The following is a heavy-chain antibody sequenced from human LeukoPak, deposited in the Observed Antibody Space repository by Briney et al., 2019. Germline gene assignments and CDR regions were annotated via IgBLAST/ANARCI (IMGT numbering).Heavy chain of an antibody. D-gene: IGHD3-10*01. CDR1: GFTFRDAG. J-gene: IGHJ4*02. CDR3: TTVSARVR. CDR2: IRSETDGGTT. Sequence: PGGSLRLSCAASGFTFRDAGMSWVRQAPGKGLEWVGRIRSETDGGTTDYAAPVKGRFTISRDDSKNTLYLQMNSLKTEDTAVYYCTTVSARVRWGQGTLVTVSS. V-gene: IGHV3-15*01.